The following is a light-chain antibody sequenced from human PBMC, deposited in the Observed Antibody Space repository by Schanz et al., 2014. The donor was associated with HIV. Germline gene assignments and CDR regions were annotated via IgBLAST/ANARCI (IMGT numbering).Light chain of an antibody. Sequence: QSALTQPASLSGSPGQSITISCTGTSSDVGGYKFVSWYQHHPGKAPKLLIYEVNKRPSGVPNRFSGSKSGNAASLTVSGLQADDEADYYCSSYANTDTVLFGGGTKLTVL. CDR1: SSDVGGYKF. J-gene: IGLJ2*01. CDR2: EVN. V-gene: IGLV2-14*01. CDR3: SSYANTDTVL.